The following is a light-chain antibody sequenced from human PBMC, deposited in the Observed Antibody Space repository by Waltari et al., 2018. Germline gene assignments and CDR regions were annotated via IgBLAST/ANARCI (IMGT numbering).Light chain of an antibody. CDR2: DVT. CDR3: SSYTTSSTVYV. CDR1: SSDVGTYDY. J-gene: IGLJ1*01. V-gene: IGLV2-14*03. Sequence: QSALTQPASVSGSPGQSITISCTGTSSDVGTYDYVSWYQQHPGKATKLMIYDVTKRPSWLANRFACSKSGNSASLTISWLQAEDEADYYCSSYTTSSTVYVFGTVTKVTVL.